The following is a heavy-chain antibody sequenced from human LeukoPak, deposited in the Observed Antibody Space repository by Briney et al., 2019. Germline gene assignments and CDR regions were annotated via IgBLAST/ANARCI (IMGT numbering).Heavy chain of an antibody. J-gene: IGHJ4*02. CDR2: ISYDGSNK. Sequence: GGSLRLSCAASGFTFSSYGMHWVRQAPGKGLEWVAVISYDGSNKYYADSVKGRFTISRDNSKNTLYLQMNSLRAEDTAVYYCAKRPSWEYYFDYWGQGTLVTVSS. CDR1: GFTFSSYG. CDR3: AKRPSWEYYFDY. V-gene: IGHV3-30*18. D-gene: IGHD1-26*01.